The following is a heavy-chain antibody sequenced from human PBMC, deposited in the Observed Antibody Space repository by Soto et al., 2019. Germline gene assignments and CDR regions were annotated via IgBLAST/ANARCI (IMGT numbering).Heavy chain of an antibody. V-gene: IGHV4-59*01. CDR3: ARVGGVAARTFDY. J-gene: IGHJ4*02. D-gene: IGHD2-15*01. CDR1: GGSISPFY. CDR2: LYYSGNT. Sequence: SETLSLTCTVSGGSISPFYWSWVRQPPGKGLEWIGYLYYSGNTNYNPSLKSRVTISVGASKNQVSLRLTSVTAADTAVYYCARVGGVAARTFDYWGQGTVVTVSS.